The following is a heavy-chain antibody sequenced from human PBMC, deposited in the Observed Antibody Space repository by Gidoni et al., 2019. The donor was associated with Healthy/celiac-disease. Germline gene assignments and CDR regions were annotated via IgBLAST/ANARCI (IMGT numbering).Heavy chain of an antibody. CDR2: IIPILGIA. CDR3: ARDRSSTPGNPNYYYGMDV. V-gene: IGHV1-69*08. CDR1: GGTFSSYT. J-gene: IGHJ6*02. D-gene: IGHD6-13*01. Sequence: QVQLVQSGAEVKKPGSSVKVSCKASGGTFSSYTISWVRQAPGQGLEWMGRIIPILGIANYAQKFQGRVTITADKSTSTAYMELSSLRSEDTAVYYCARDRSSTPGNPNYYYGMDVWGQGTTVTVSS.